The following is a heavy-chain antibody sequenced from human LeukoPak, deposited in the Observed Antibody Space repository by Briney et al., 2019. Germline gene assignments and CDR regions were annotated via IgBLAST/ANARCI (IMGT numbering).Heavy chain of an antibody. CDR1: GFTFSSAA. Sequence: GGSLRLSCAASGFTFSSAAMTWVRQAPGMGLELVSTITGSDDATYYSDSVKGRFTISRDFSRTTVHLQLNSLRAEDTAIYYCAKGPQLYSGYHPDSWGQGTLVTVSS. D-gene: IGHD5-12*01. J-gene: IGHJ4*02. CDR2: ITGSDDAT. V-gene: IGHV3-23*01. CDR3: AKGPQLYSGYHPDS.